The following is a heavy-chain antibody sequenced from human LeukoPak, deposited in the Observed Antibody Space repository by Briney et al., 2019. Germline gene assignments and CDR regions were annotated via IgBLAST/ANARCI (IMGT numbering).Heavy chain of an antibody. V-gene: IGHV4-38-2*02. Sequence: PSETLSLTCAVSGYSISSGYYWGWIRQPPGKGLKWIGSIYHSGSTYYNPSLKSRVTISVDTSKNQFSLKLSSVTAADTAVYYCARDRDGSGSYYQPLFDYWGQGTLVTVSS. CDR1: GYSISSGYY. CDR2: IYHSGST. J-gene: IGHJ4*02. D-gene: IGHD3-10*01. CDR3: ARDRDGSGSYYQPLFDY.